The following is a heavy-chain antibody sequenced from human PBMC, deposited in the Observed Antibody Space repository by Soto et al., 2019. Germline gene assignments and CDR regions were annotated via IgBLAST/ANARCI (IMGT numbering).Heavy chain of an antibody. CDR2: ISYDGSNK. J-gene: IGHJ4*02. CDR3: AREVGDGYNSRSFDY. Sequence: QVQLVESGGGVVQPGRSLRLSCAASGFTFSSYAMHWVRQAPGKGLEWVAVISYDGSNKYYADSVKGRFTISRDNSKNTLYLQMNSLRAEDTAVYYCAREVGDGYNSRSFDYWGQGTLVTVSS. D-gene: IGHD5-12*01. V-gene: IGHV3-30-3*01. CDR1: GFTFSSYA.